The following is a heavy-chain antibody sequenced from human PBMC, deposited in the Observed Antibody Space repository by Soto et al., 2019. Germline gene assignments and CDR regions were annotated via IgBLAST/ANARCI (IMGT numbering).Heavy chain of an antibody. CDR2: ISYDGTET. CDR1: GFTFSGHW. Sequence: PGGSLRLSCAASGFTFSGHWMHWVRQAPGKGLVWVSHISYDGTETTYADSVKGRFTISRDNPKSTLYLQMNSVRAEDTGVYYCARGSEAYYYYYGMDVWGQGTTVTVSS. CDR3: ARGSEAYYYYYGMDV. V-gene: IGHV3-74*03. J-gene: IGHJ6*02.